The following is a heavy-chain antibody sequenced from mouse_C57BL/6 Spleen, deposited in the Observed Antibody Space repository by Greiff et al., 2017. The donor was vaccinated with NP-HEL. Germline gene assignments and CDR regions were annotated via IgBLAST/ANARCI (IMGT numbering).Heavy chain of an antibody. CDR2: INYDGSST. J-gene: IGHJ4*01. V-gene: IGHV5-16*01. Sequence: EVHLVESEGGLVQPGSSMKLSCTASGFTFSDYYMAWVRQVPEKGLEWVANINYDGSSTYYLDSLKSRFIISRDNAKNILYLQMSSLKSEDTATYYCARGLGYGGAMDYWGQGTSVTVSS. CDR3: ARGLGYGGAMDY. D-gene: IGHD1-1*02. CDR1: GFTFSDYY.